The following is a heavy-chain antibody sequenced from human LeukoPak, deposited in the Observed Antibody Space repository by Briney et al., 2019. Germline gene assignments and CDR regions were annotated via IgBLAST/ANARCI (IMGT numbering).Heavy chain of an antibody. J-gene: IGHJ4*02. V-gene: IGHV3-21*04. Sequence: GGSLRLSCAASGFTFSSYSMNWVRQAPGKGLEWVSSISSSSSYIYYADSVKGRFTISRDAPHNTLYLQMNSLRAEDTAVYFCARGGVDYYGSGTYYLMYYFDYWGQGALVTVSS. CDR1: GFTFSSYS. D-gene: IGHD3-10*01. CDR3: ARGGVDYYGSGTYYLMYYFDY. CDR2: ISSSSSYI.